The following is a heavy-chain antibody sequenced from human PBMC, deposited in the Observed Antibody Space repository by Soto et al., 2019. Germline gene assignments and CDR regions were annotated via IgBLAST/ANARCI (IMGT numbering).Heavy chain of an antibody. Sequence: GGSLRHSCASSGFTFIGSAMHWVRQASGKGLEWVGRIRSKANSYATAYAASVKGRFTISRDDSKNTAYLQMNSLKTEDTAVYYCTYGSFDYWGQGTLVTVSS. J-gene: IGHJ4*02. CDR2: IRSKANSYAT. CDR3: TYGSFDY. D-gene: IGHD4-17*01. V-gene: IGHV3-73*01. CDR1: GFTFIGSA.